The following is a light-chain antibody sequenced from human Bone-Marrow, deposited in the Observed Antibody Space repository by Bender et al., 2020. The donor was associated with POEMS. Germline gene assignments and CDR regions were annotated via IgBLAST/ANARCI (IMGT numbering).Light chain of an antibody. V-gene: IGLV1-44*01. CDR3: AAWDDSLNGPV. J-gene: IGLJ3*02. CDR1: SSNLGGNV. Sequence: QSVLTQPPSASGTPGQSVTISCSGSSSNLGGNVVNWYQHLPGTAPKLLIYSNDQRPSGVPDRFSGSKSGTSASLAISGLQSEDEADYFCAAWDDSLNGPVFGGGTKLTVL. CDR2: SND.